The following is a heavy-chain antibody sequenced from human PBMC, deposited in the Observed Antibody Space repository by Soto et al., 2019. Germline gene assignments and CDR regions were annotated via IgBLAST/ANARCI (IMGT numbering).Heavy chain of an antibody. CDR2: IYWDDDK. CDR1: GFSLSTSGVG. D-gene: IGHD3-22*01. Sequence: QITLKESGPTLVKPTQTLTLTCTFSGFSLSTSGVGVGWIRQPPGKALEWLALIYWDDDKRYSPSLKSRLTITKDTSKNQVVLIMTNMDPVDTATYYCAHTLTYYYDSSGYYRADNLLYFDYWGQGTLVTVSS. CDR3: AHTLTYYYDSSGYYRADNLLYFDY. V-gene: IGHV2-5*02. J-gene: IGHJ4*02.